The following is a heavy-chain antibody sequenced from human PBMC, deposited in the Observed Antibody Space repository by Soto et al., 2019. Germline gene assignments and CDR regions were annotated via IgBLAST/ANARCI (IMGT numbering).Heavy chain of an antibody. Sequence: SETLSLTCAVYGGSFSGYYWSWIRQPPGKGLEWVGEINHSGSTNYNPSLKSRVTISVDTSKNQFSLKLSSVTAADTDVYYCASSYCTNGVCYYFDYWGQGTLVTVSS. D-gene: IGHD2-8*01. CDR3: ASSYCTNGVCYYFDY. CDR2: INHSGST. J-gene: IGHJ4*02. V-gene: IGHV4-34*01. CDR1: GGSFSGYY.